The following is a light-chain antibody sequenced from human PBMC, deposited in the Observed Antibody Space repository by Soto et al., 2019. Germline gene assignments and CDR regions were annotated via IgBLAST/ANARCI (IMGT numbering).Light chain of an antibody. J-gene: IGKJ4*01. CDR2: DAS. CDR3: QQYYSLPLT. Sequence: EIVLTQAPGTLSLSPGERATLSCRASQSVSSYLAWYQQKPGQAPRLLIYDASNRATGIPARFSGSGSGTDFTLTINSLQAEDVAVYYCQQYYSLPLTFGGGTKVDIK. CDR1: QSVSSY. V-gene: IGKV3-11*01.